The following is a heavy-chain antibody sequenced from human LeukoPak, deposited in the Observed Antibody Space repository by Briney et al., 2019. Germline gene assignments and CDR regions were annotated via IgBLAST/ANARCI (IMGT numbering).Heavy chain of an antibody. J-gene: IGHJ4*02. CDR2: ISGSGSNT. CDR3: AKGPLIEVAGTTWDY. CDR1: GFSFSSHA. Sequence: GGSLRLSCEASGFSFSSHAMGWVRQFPGKGLEWVSAISGSGSNTYYADSVKGRFTISRDNSENTLFLQMNSLRVEDTAVYYCAKGPLIEVAGTTWDYWGQGTLVTVSS. V-gene: IGHV3-23*01. D-gene: IGHD6-19*01.